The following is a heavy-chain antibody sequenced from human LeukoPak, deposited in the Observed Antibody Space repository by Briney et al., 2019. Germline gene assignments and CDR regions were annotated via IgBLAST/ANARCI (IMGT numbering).Heavy chain of an antibody. CDR3: ARTVVVVAATPLDYFDY. D-gene: IGHD2-15*01. CDR2: IYYSGST. CDR1: GGSISSGGYY. V-gene: IGHV4-31*03. J-gene: IGHJ4*02. Sequence: PSETLSLTCTVSGGSISSGGYYWSWIRQHPGKGLEWIGYIYYSGSTYYNPSLKSRVTISVDTSKNQCSLKLSSVTAADTAVYYCARTVVVVAATPLDYFDYWGQGTLVTDSS.